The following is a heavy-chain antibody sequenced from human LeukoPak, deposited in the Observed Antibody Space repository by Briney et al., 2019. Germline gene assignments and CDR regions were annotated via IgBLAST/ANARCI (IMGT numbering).Heavy chain of an antibody. J-gene: IGHJ4*02. CDR2: IYYSGST. CDR3: ARVRRRWLQLSFDY. CDR1: GGSISSYY. D-gene: IGHD5-24*01. Sequence: SETLSLTCTVSGGSISSYYWSWIRQPPGKGLEWIGYIYYSGSTNCNPSLKSRVTISVDTSKNQFSLKLSSVTAADTAVYYCARVRRRWLQLSFDYWGQGTLVTVSS. V-gene: IGHV4-59*01.